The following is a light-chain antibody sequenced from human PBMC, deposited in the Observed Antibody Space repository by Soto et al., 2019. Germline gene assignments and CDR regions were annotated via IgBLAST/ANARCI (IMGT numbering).Light chain of an antibody. J-gene: IGKJ5*01. V-gene: IGKV3-11*01. CDR1: QSVSTY. Sequence: LSQSHVTVSLYRRKIGPLSCRASQSVSTYVAWYQQKPGQAPRLFIYDASNRATGIPARFTGSGSGTQFPLSISSLEPEDFAVYYCQQRSKWPIPFGQGTRLEIK. CDR3: QQRSKWPIP. CDR2: DAS.